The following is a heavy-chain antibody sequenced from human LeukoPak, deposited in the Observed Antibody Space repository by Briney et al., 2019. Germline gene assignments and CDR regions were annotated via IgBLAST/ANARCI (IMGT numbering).Heavy chain of an antibody. V-gene: IGHV4-61*02. J-gene: IGHJ4*02. CDR2: IYTSGST. D-gene: IGHD6-13*01. CDR1: GGSISSGSYY. CDR3: ARDSRSSSLDY. Sequence: TLSLTCTVSGGSISSGSYYWSWIRQPAGKGLEWIGRIYTSGSTNYNPSLKSRVTISVDTSKNQFSLKLSSVTAADAAVYYSARDSRSSSLDYWGEGTLVTVSS.